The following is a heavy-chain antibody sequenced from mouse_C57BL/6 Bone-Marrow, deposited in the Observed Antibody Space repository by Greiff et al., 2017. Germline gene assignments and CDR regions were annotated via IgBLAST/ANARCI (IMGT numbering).Heavy chain of an antibody. D-gene: IGHD6-1*01. Sequence: VKLMESGAELARPGASVKLSCKASGYTFTSYGISWVKQRTGQGLEWIGEIYPRSGNTYYNEKFKGKATLTADKSSSTAYMELRSLTSEDSAVYFCSRMHATAAYWGQGTLVTVAA. J-gene: IGHJ3*01. V-gene: IGHV1-81*01. CDR1: GYTFTSYG. CDR3: SRMHATAAY. CDR2: IYPRSGNT.